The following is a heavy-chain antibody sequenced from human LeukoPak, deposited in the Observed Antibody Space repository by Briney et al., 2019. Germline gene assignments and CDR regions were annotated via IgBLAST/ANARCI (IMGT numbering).Heavy chain of an antibody. V-gene: IGHV3-21*01. CDR3: ARADERDYTNLVGATLDY. CDR2: ISSTNTYI. CDR1: GFTFNTYS. J-gene: IGHJ4*02. Sequence: GGSLRLSCAASGFTFNTYSMHWVRQAPGKGLEWVSSISSTNTYIYYADSVKGRFTIFRDNAKNSLYLQMNSLRAEDTAVYYCARADERDYTNLVGATLDYWGRGTLVTVSS. D-gene: IGHD1-26*01.